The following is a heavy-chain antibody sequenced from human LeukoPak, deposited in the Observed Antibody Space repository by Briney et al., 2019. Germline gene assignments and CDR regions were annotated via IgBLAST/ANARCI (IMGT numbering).Heavy chain of an antibody. CDR1: GFTFSSYA. V-gene: IGHV3-30*04. CDR2: ISYDGSNK. CDR3: ARDQVGATSY. Sequence: PGGSLRLSCAASGFTFSSYAMHWARQAPGKGLEWVAVISYDGSNKYYADSVKGRFTISRDNSKNTLYLQINSLRAEDTAVYYCARDQVGATSYWGQGTLVTVSS. D-gene: IGHD1-26*01. J-gene: IGHJ4*02.